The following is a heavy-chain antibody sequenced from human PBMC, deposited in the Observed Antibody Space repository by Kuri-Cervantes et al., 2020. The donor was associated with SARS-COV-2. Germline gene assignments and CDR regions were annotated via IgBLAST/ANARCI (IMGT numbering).Heavy chain of an antibody. Sequence: LSLTCAASGFTFSSYAMHWARQAPGKGLEWVAVISYDGSNKYYADSVKGRFTISRDNSKNTLYLQMNSLRAEDTAVYYCARDIGYCSGGSCYGRVYYYYGMDVWGQGTTVTVSS. V-gene: IGHV3-30-3*01. CDR1: GFTFSSYA. CDR2: ISYDGSNK. J-gene: IGHJ6*02. D-gene: IGHD2-15*01. CDR3: ARDIGYCSGGSCYGRVYYYYGMDV.